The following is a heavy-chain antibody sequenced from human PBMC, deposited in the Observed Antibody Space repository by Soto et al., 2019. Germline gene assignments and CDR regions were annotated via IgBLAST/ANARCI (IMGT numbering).Heavy chain of an antibody. CDR2: ISAYNGKT. V-gene: IGHV1-18*01. CDR1: GYAFTSYG. CDR3: ARGGDVNYYHGMDV. Sequence: QVQLVQSGGEGKKPGASVTLSCPASGYAFTSYGLSWVRRAPGQGLAWLGWISAYNGKTNYAQNGQGRVTMTTDTTTRTADMDLRRRRSDDTAGYYSARGGDVNYYHGMDVWGQEATVTVSS. J-gene: IGHJ6*02.